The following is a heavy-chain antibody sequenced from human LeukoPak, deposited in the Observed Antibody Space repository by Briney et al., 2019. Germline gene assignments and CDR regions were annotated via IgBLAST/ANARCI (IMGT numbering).Heavy chain of an antibody. J-gene: IGHJ4*02. CDR1: GFTFSDYY. Sequence: GSLRLSCAASGFTFSDYYMSWIRQAPGKGLEWVSYISSSGSTIYYADSVKGRFTISRDNAKNSLYLQMNSLRAEDTAVYYCARERLGELSSRPFDYWGQGTLVTVSS. V-gene: IGHV3-11*01. CDR2: ISSSGSTI. D-gene: IGHD3-16*02. CDR3: ARERLGELSSRPFDY.